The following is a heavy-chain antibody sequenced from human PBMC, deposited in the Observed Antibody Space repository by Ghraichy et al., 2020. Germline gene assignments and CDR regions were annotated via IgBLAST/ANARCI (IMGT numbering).Heavy chain of an antibody. CDR3: ARDLLGYLGYYYYVMDV. D-gene: IGHD3-10*01. V-gene: IGHV7-4-1*02. J-gene: IGHJ6*02. Sequence: ASVKVSCKASGYTFTSYAMNWVRQAPGQGLEWMGWINTNTGNPTYAQGFTGRFVFSLDTSVSTAYLQISSLKAEDTAVYYCARDLLGYLGYYYYVMDVWAPGTKATVSS. CDR1: GYTFTSYA. CDR2: INTNTGNP.